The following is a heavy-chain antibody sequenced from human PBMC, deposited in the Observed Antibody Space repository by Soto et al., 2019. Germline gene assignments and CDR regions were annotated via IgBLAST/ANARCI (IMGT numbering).Heavy chain of an antibody. D-gene: IGHD1-1*01. CDR2: IYHSGST. J-gene: IGHJ5*02. CDR1: GGSISSGGYS. Sequence: QLQLQESGSGLVRPSQTLSLTCAVSGGSISSGGYSWNWIRQPPGKGLEWIGYIYHSGSTLYNPSPKSRVTIPVDQSKNHFSLKLTSVTAADTSVYYCGRDQLEGNWFDPWGQGTLVTVSS. V-gene: IGHV4-30-2*01. CDR3: GRDQLEGNWFDP.